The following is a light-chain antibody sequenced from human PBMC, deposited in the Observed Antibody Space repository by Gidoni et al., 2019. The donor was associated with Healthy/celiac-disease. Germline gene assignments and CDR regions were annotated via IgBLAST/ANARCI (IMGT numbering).Light chain of an antibody. CDR3: QQYNNWPLT. CDR1: QSVSSN. CDR2: GAS. Sequence: EVVMTQSPATLSVSPGARATLSCRASQSVSSNLASYQQKAGQAPRLLIYGASTRAPGIPARFSGSGSGTEFTLTISSLQSEDFAVYYCQQYNNWPLTFXGXTKVEIK. V-gene: IGKV3-15*01. J-gene: IGKJ4*01.